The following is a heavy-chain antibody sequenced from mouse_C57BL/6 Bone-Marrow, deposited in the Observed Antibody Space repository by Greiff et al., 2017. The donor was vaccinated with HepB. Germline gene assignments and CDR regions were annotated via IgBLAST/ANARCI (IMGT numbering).Heavy chain of an antibody. CDR2: IRSKSNNYAT. D-gene: IGHD1-1*02. CDR1: GFSFNTYA. V-gene: IGHV10-1*01. Sequence: EVKLVESGGGLVQPKGSLKLSCAASGFSFNTYAMNWVRQAPGKGLEWVARIRSKSNNYATYYADSVKDRFTISRDDSESMLYLQMNNLKTEDTAMYYCVRLWSAMDYWGQGTSVTVSS. CDR3: VRLWSAMDY. J-gene: IGHJ4*01.